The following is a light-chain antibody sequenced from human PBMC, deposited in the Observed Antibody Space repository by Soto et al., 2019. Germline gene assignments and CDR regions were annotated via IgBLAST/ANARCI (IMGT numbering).Light chain of an antibody. CDR3: QQYGNSGT. CDR1: QSVRSSY. V-gene: IGKV3-20*01. J-gene: IGKJ1*01. Sequence: EILFTQSPGTLSLSPGEGATLSCRASQSVRSSYLAWSQQQPGQAPRLLIHGASRRATGIPDRFSGSGSGTDFTLTISRLEPEDFAVYYCQQYGNSGTFGQGTKVDIK. CDR2: GAS.